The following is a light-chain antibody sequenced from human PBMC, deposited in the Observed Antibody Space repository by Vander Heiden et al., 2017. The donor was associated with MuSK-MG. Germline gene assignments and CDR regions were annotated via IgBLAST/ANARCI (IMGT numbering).Light chain of an antibody. CDR1: QALSNY. CDR2: AAS. V-gene: IGKV1-27*01. Sequence: DIQMTQSPSSLSASVGDRVTITCRASQALSNYLAWYQQKPGKVPKLLIYAASTLQSGVPSRFSGSGSGTHFTLTISSLQPEDGATYYCQKENSAPQTFGHGTKVEIK. J-gene: IGKJ3*01. CDR3: QKENSAPQT.